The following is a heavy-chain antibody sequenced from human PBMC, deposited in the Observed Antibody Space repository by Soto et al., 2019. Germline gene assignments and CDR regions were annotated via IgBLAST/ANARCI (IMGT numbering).Heavy chain of an antibody. CDR1: GASISGFY. Sequence: PAETMSLTCTVSGASISGFYWSWIRKSAGKGLEWIGRIYATGTTDYNPSLKSRVMMSVDTSKKQFSLKLRSVTAADTAVYYCVRDGTKTLRDWFDPWGQGISVTVSS. J-gene: IGHJ5*02. D-gene: IGHD1-1*01. CDR2: IYATGTT. V-gene: IGHV4-4*07. CDR3: VRDGTKTLRDWFDP.